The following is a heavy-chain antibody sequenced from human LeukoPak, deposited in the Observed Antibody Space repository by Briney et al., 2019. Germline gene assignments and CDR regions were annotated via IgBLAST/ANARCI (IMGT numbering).Heavy chain of an antibody. CDR1: GGSISSGGYS. CDR3: ARVGSYGFFDY. V-gene: IGHV4-30-2*01. D-gene: IGHD5-18*01. J-gene: IGHJ4*02. CDR2: IYHSGST. Sequence: PSETLSLTCAVSGGSISSGGYSWSWIRQPPGKGLEWIGYIYHSGSTYYNPSLKSRVTISVDRSKNQFSLKLSSVTAADTAVYYCARVGSYGFFDYWGQGTLVTVSS.